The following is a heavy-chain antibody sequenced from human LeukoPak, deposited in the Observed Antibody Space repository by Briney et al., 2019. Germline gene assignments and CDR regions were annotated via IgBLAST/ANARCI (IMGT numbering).Heavy chain of an antibody. V-gene: IGHV1-18*01. CDR2: ISAYNGNT. J-gene: IGHJ4*02. Sequence: ASVKVSCKASGYTFTSYDINWVRQATGQGLEWMGWISAYNGNTNYAQKLQGRVTMTTDTSTSTAYMELRSLRSDDTAVYYCAIQEYDILTGPFDYWGQGTLVTVSS. D-gene: IGHD3-9*01. CDR3: AIQEYDILTGPFDY. CDR1: GYTFTSYD.